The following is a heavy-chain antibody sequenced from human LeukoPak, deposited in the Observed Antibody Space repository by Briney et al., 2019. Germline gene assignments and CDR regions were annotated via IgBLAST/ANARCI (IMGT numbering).Heavy chain of an antibody. J-gene: IGHJ6*03. D-gene: IGHD2-2*01. CDR3: ASAPVVPAASYHYMDV. V-gene: IGHV1-69*05. CDR2: IIPIFGTA. Sequence: SVKVSCKASGGTFSSYAISWVRQAPGQGLEWMGGIIPIFGTANYAQKFQGRVTITTDESTSTAYMELSSLRSEDTAVYYCASAPVVPAASYHYMDVWGKGTTVTVSS. CDR1: GGTFSSYA.